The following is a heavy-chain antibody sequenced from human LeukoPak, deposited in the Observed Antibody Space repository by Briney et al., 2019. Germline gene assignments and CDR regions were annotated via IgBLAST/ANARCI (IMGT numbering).Heavy chain of an antibody. CDR2: FDPEDGET. CDR1: GYTLTELS. Sequence: ASVKVSCKVSGYTLTELSMHWVRQAPGKGLEWMGGFDPEDGETIYAQKFQGRVTMTEDTSTDTAYMELSSLRSEDTAVYYCATLRSYDFWSGYVYWGQGTLVTVSS. J-gene: IGHJ4*02. D-gene: IGHD3-3*01. CDR3: ATLRSYDFWSGYVY. V-gene: IGHV1-24*01.